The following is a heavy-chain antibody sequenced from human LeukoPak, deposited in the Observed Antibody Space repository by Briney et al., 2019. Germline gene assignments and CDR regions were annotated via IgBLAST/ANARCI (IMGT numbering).Heavy chain of an antibody. CDR1: GYTFTGYY. J-gene: IGHJ6*02. CDR3: ATGVAGTYYYYYGMDV. CDR2: INANSGGT. Sequence: ASVKVSCMASGYTFTGYYMHWVRQAPGQGLEWMGWINANSGGTSYVQKFQGRVTMTRDTSISTAYMELSRLRSDDTAVYYCATGVAGTYYYYYGMDVWGQGATVTVSS. D-gene: IGHD6-19*01. V-gene: IGHV1-2*02.